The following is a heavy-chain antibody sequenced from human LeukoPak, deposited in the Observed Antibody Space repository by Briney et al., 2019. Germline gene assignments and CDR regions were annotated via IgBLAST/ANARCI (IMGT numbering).Heavy chain of an antibody. CDR2: IYYTGGT. CDR1: GASISPDY. V-gene: IGHV4-59*01. CDR3: ARLAKVESRSLAYYFDS. D-gene: IGHD1-26*01. J-gene: IGHJ4*02. Sequence: SETLSLTCTVSGASISPDYWSWIRQPPGKGLEFIGYIYYTGGTNYNPSLKSRVTISVDTSKNQFSLKLISVTAADTAVYRCARLAKVESRSLAYYFDSWGQGALVTVSS.